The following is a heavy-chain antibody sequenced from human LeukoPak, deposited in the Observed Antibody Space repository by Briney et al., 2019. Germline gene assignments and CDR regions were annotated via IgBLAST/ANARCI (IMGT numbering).Heavy chain of an antibody. CDR2: INPNSSGT. CDR1: GYTFTGYY. CDR3: ARDADYYYYMDV. V-gene: IGHV1-2*02. J-gene: IGHJ6*03. Sequence: ASVKVSCKASGYTFTGYYMHWLRQAPGQGLEWMGWINPNSSGTNYEQKFQGRVTMTRDTSISTAYMELSRLRSDDTSVYYCARDADYYYYMDVWGKGTTVTVSS.